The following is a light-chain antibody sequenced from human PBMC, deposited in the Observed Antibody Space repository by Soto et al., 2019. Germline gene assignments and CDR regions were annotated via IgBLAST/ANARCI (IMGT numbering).Light chain of an antibody. J-gene: IGKJ4*01. V-gene: IGKV3-15*01. CDR3: QQYNTYSSLT. Sequence: EIVMTQSPAILSVSPGERATLSCRASQSISRSLAWYQQKPGQAPRVLIYGASTRATGIPARFSGCGSGTEFTLTISSLQPDDFATYYCQQYNTYSSLTFGGGTKVDIK. CDR1: QSISRS. CDR2: GAS.